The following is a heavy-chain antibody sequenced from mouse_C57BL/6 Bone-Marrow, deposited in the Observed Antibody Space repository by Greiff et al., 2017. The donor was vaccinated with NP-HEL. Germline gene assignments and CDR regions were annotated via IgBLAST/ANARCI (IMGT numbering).Heavy chain of an antibody. D-gene: IGHD1-1*01. CDR3: ASTYYGNSCWYFDV. CDR2: IDPNSGGT. V-gene: IGHV1-72*01. Sequence: QVQLQQPGAELVKPGASVKLSCKASGYTFTSYWMHWVKQRPGRGLEWIGRIDPNSGGTKYNDKFKSKATLTVDKPSSTAYMQLSSLTAEDSAVYYCASTYYGNSCWYFDVWGTGTTVTVSS. J-gene: IGHJ1*03. CDR1: GYTFTSYW.